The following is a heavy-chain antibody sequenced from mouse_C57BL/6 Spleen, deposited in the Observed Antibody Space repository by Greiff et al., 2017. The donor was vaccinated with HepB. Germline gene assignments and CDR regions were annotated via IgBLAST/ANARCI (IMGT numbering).Heavy chain of an antibody. CDR2: INYDGSST. CDR1: GFTFSDYY. J-gene: IGHJ4*01. D-gene: IGHD1-1*01. CDR3: ARDGTVDAMDY. V-gene: IGHV5-16*01. Sequence: DVKLVESEGGLVQPGSSMKLSCTASGFTFSDYYMAWVRQVPEKGLEWVANINYDGSSTYYLDSLKSRFIISRDNAKNILYLQMSSLKSEDTATYYCARDGTVDAMDYWGQGTSVTVSS.